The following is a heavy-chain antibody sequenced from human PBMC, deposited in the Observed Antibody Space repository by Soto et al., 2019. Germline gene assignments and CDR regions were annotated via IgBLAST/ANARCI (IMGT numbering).Heavy chain of an antibody. CDR1: GYTFTSYG. CDR2: ISAYNGNT. CDR3: ARDDYDFWSNYGMDV. J-gene: IGHJ6*02. Sequence: XSVKVTCKASGYTFTSYGIIWVRQATGQGLEWMGWISAYNGNTNYAQKLQGRVTMTTDTSTSTAYMELRSLRSDDTAVYYCARDDYDFWSNYGMDVWGQGTTVTVSS. V-gene: IGHV1-18*01. D-gene: IGHD3-3*01.